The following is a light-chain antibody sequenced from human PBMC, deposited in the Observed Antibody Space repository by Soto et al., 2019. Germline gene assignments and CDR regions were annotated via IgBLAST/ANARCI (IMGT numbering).Light chain of an antibody. J-gene: IGKJ3*01. Sequence: ENVLTQSPGTLSLSPGERATLSCRASQSVNINLAWYQQKPGQAPRLLIYDASNRATGIPARFSGSGSGTDFTLTISSLEPEDFAVYYCQQRSNWFTFGPGTKVDIK. CDR1: QSVNIN. V-gene: IGKV3-11*01. CDR3: QQRSNWFT. CDR2: DAS.